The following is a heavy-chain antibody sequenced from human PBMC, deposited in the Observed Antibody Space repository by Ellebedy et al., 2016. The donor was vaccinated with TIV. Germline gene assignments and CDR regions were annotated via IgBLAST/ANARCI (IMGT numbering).Heavy chain of an antibody. Sequence: AASVKVSCKASGYAFTHYGLHWVRQAPGQGLEWMAWINGGDGNTKYSQKFQGRVTITRDTSASTAYMELSSLRSEDTAVYYCATGSGLWGQGTLVTVSS. D-gene: IGHD7-27*01. V-gene: IGHV1-3*01. J-gene: IGHJ4*02. CDR1: GYAFTHYG. CDR3: ATGSGL. CDR2: INGGDGNT.